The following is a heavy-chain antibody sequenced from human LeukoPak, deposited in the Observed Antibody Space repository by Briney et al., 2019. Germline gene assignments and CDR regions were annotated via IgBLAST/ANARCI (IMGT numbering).Heavy chain of an antibody. V-gene: IGHV4-59*06. CDR3: ARELRITMVRGVIHSAFDI. CDR1: GGSISSYY. Sequence: SETLSLTCTVSGGSISSYYWSWIRQHPGKGLEWIGYIYYSGSTYYNPSLKSRVTISVGTSKNQFSLKLSFVTAADTAVYYCARELRITMVRGVIHSAFDIWGQGTMVTVSS. J-gene: IGHJ3*02. CDR2: IYYSGST. D-gene: IGHD3-10*01.